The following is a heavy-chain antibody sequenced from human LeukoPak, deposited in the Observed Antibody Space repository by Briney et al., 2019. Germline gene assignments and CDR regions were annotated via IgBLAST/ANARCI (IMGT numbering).Heavy chain of an antibody. CDR1: GGSFSGYY. J-gene: IGHJ4*02. D-gene: IGHD4-17*01. Sequence: SETLSLTCAVYGGSFSGYYWSWIRQPPGKGLEWIGEINHSGSTNYNPSLKSRVTISVDTSKNQFSLKLSSVTAAVSAVYYCARLKSYGDRDYWGQGTLVTVSS. CDR3: ARLKSYGDRDY. V-gene: IGHV4-34*01. CDR2: INHSGST.